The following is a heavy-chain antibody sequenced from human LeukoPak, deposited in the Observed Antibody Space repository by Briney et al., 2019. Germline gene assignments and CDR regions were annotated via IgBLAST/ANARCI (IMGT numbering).Heavy chain of an antibody. CDR1: GITLSNYG. Sequence: GGSLRLSCAVSGITLSNYGMTWVRQAPGKGLEWVAGISDTGGRTNYADSVKGRFTISRDNAKNSLYLQMNSLRAEDTAVYFCARDLNWGAGALDIWGQGTMVTVSS. CDR2: ISDTGGRT. CDR3: ARDLNWGAGALDI. D-gene: IGHD7-27*01. V-gene: IGHV3-23*01. J-gene: IGHJ3*02.